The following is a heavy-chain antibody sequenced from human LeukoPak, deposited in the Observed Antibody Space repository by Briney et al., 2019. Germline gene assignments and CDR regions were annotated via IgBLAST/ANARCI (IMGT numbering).Heavy chain of an antibody. Sequence: GGSLRLSCAASGFTFSSYSMNWVRQAPGKGLEWVSYISSSSSTIYYADSVKGRFTISRDNAKNPLYLQMNSLRAEDTAVYYCARDDGEMGGYMMRSGFDYWGQGTLVTVSS. J-gene: IGHJ4*02. CDR1: GFTFSSYS. CDR2: ISSSSSTI. D-gene: IGHD3-22*01. V-gene: IGHV3-48*01. CDR3: ARDDGEMGGYMMRSGFDY.